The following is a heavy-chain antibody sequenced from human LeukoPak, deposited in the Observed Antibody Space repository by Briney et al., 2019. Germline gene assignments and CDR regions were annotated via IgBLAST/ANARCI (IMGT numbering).Heavy chain of an antibody. Sequence: LGGSLRLSCAASGFTFSSYGMHWVRQAPGKGLEWVAVISYDGSNKYYADSVKGRFTISRDNSKNTLYLQMNSLRAEDTAVYYCAKDPGDEYYFDYWGQGTLVTVSP. V-gene: IGHV3-30*18. CDR3: AKDPGDEYYFDY. CDR1: GFTFSSYG. J-gene: IGHJ4*02. D-gene: IGHD3-10*01. CDR2: ISYDGSNK.